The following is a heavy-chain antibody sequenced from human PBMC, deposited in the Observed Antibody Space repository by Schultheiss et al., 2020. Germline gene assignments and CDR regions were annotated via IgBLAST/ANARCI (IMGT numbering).Heavy chain of an antibody. J-gene: IGHJ4*02. Sequence: SETLSLTCTVSGGTISSGIYYWSWIRQPYGKGLVWIGYIYYSGSTYYNPSLKSRVTISVDTSKNQFSLKLSSVTAADTAVYYCAIGERCSGTSCYPAYCGQAILVTVPS. D-gene: IGHD2-15*01. CDR2: IYYSGST. CDR1: GGTISSGIYY. CDR3: AIGERCSGTSCYPAY. V-gene: IGHV4-31*03.